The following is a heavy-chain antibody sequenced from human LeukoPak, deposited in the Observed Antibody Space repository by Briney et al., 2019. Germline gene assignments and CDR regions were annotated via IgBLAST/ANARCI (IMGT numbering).Heavy chain of an antibody. J-gene: IGHJ4*02. V-gene: IGHV3-23*01. D-gene: IGHD6-13*01. CDR1: GFDFSKFA. CDR2: IGGGGTGT. Sequence: GGSLRLSCAASGFDFSKFAMTWVRQTPGKGLEWVSAIGGGGTGTYYRDSVKGRITISRDDSNNRLYLKMNSVRAEDTAQYYCVKQWGLAEAGTFDYWGQGTLVTVSS. CDR3: VKQWGLAEAGTFDY.